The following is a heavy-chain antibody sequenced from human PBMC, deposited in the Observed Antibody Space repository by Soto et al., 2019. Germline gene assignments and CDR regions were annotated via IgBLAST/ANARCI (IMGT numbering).Heavy chain of an antibody. J-gene: IGHJ6*02. Sequence: PSETLSLXCTVSGGSGSTYYWSWIRQPPGKGLEWIAYIYYSGSTNYNPSLKSRVTISVDTSKNQFSLKLSSVTAADTAVYYCARLTIIVVLYRLAVWGQGTSVTGSS. CDR1: GGSGSTYY. V-gene: IGHV4-59*08. CDR3: ARLTIIVVLYRLAV. CDR2: IYYSGST. D-gene: IGHD3-22*01.